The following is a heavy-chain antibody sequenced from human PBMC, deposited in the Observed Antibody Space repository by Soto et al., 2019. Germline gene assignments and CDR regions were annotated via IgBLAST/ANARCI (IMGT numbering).Heavy chain of an antibody. J-gene: IGHJ4*02. CDR2: IYYSGTT. V-gene: IGHV4-61*01. D-gene: IGHD5-18*01. Sequence: SETLSLTCTVSGDSVGNENYYWAWIRQSPGKGLEWIGYIYYSGTTNYNSHLKSRVTLSVDTSRNQFSLSLTSVTAADTAVYFCARSQRGRTAFTFDYWGQGVLVTVSS. CDR1: GDSVGNENYY. CDR3: ARSQRGRTAFTFDY.